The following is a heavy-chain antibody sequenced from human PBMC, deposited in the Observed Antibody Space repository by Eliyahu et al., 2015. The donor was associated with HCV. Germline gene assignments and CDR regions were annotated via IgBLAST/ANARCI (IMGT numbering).Heavy chain of an antibody. CDR2: IYSGGST. D-gene: IGHD2-2*01. CDR3: ARDDIVVVPAATDYYYYGMDV. CDR1: GFTVSSNY. V-gene: IGHV3-53*01. J-gene: IGHJ6*02. Sequence: EVQLVESGGGLIQXGGSLRLSCAASGFTVSSNYMXWVRQAPGKGXEWVSVIYSGGSTYYXXSVKGRFTISRDNXKNTLYLQMNSLRAEDTAVYYCARDDIVVVPAATDYYYYGMDVWGQGTTVTVSS.